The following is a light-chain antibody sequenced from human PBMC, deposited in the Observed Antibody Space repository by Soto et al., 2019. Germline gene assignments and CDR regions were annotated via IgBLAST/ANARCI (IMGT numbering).Light chain of an antibody. Sequence: EIVMTQSPATLTVSPGERVTLSCRASQSVNTNVAWYQQKVGQAPRLLIYGASTRATAIPARFSGSGSGTEFTLTISSLQSEDFAVYYCQQYNNWPPMYTFGQGTKVDIK. J-gene: IGKJ2*01. CDR2: GAS. V-gene: IGKV3-15*01. CDR1: QSVNTN. CDR3: QQYNNWPPMYT.